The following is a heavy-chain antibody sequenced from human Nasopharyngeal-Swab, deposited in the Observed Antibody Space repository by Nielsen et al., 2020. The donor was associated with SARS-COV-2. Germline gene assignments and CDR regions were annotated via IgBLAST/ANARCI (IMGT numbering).Heavy chain of an antibody. CDR2: ISSSGSTI. D-gene: IGHD2-2*01. Sequence: GESLKISCAASGFTFSDYYMRWIRQAPGKGLEWVSYISSSGSTIYYADSVKGRFTISRDNAKNSLYLQMNSLRAEDTAVYYCARDAIVVVPAATYYYYGMDVWGQGTTVTVSS. J-gene: IGHJ6*02. CDR1: GFTFSDYY. V-gene: IGHV3-11*04. CDR3: ARDAIVVVPAATYYYYGMDV.